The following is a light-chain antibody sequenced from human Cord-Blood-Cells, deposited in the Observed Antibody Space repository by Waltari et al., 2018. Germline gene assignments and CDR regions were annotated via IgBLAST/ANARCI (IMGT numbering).Light chain of an antibody. CDR3: QQSYSTPFT. CDR2: AAS. Sequence: DIHMTQSPSPLSASAGDRVTITCRASQSISSYLNWYQQKPGKAPKLLIYAASSLQSGVPSRFSGSGSGTDFTLTISSLQPEDFATYYCQQSYSTPFTFGPGTKVDIK. V-gene: IGKV1-39*01. J-gene: IGKJ3*01. CDR1: QSISSY.